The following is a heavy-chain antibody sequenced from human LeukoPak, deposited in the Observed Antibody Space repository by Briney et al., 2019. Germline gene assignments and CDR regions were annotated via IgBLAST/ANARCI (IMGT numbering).Heavy chain of an antibody. CDR1: GFTFSNAW. D-gene: IGHD1-26*01. Sequence: GGSLRLSCAASGFTFSNAWMSWVRQAPGKGLEWVGRIKSKTDGGTTDYAAPVKGRFTISRDDSKNTLYLQMNSLKTEDTAVYYCSRDLRWEFLGIHYWDQGTLVSVSS. J-gene: IGHJ4*02. V-gene: IGHV3-15*01. CDR2: IKSKTDGGTT. CDR3: SRDLRWEFLGIHY.